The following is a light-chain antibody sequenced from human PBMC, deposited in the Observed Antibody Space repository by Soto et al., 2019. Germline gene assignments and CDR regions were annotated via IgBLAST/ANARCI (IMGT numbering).Light chain of an antibody. J-gene: IGKJ5*01. V-gene: IGKV3-11*01. Sequence: EIVLTPSPGTLSLSPGERATLSCRASQSVSSNLAWYQQKPGQAPRLLIYDTSIRATGIPARFSGSGSGTDFTLTISSLEPEDFAVYYCQQRNSWPPTFTFGQGTRLEIK. CDR2: DTS. CDR1: QSVSSN. CDR3: QQRNSWPPTFT.